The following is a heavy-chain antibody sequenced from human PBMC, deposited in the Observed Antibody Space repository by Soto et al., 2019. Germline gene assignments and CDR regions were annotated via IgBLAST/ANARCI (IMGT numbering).Heavy chain of an antibody. CDR1: GFTFSSYG. J-gene: IGHJ5*02. Sequence: QVQLEESGGGVVQPGRSLRLSCAASGFTFSSYGMHWVRQAPGKGLEWVAVISDDGSNKYYADSVKGRFTISRDNSKNTLYLQMNSLRVEDTAVYYCAKGLVVVVNRDWFDPWGQGTLAIVSS. CDR2: ISDDGSNK. CDR3: AKGLVVVVNRDWFDP. D-gene: IGHD2-15*01. V-gene: IGHV3-30*18.